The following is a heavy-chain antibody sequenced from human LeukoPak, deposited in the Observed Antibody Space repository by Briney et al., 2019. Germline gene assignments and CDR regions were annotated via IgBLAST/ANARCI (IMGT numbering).Heavy chain of an antibody. CDR3: ARLSSHYGDYKVDP. CDR1: GYPFRNYD. V-gene: IGHV1-8*01. J-gene: IGHJ5*02. D-gene: IGHD4-17*01. CDR2: INPHSSKT. Sequence: ASVKVSCKTSGYPFRNYDINWVRQATGQGLEWMGWINPHSSKTGYAQKFQGRVTMTTDTSANTAYMDLSSLRSEDTAVYYCARLSSHYGDYKVDPWGQGTLVTVSS.